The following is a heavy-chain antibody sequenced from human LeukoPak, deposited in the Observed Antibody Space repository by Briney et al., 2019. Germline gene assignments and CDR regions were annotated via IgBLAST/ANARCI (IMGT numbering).Heavy chain of an antibody. D-gene: IGHD2-2*01. CDR2: IYYSGST. CDR3: ARIRRVVPAAMEIDY. J-gene: IGHJ4*02. V-gene: IGHV4-31*03. Sequence: SETLSLTCTVSGGSISSGGYYWSWIRQHPGKGLEWIGYIYYSGSTYYNPSLKSRVTISVDTSENQFSLKLSSVTAADTAVYFCARIRRVVPAAMEIDYWGQGTLVTVSS. CDR1: GGSISSGGYY.